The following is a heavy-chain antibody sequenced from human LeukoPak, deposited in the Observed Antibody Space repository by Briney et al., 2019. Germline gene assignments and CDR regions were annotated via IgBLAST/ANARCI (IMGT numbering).Heavy chain of an antibody. CDR3: ASSNCGGDCYSLDY. Sequence: PSETLSLTCAVYGGSFSGYSWSWIRQPPGKGLEWIGYIYHSGSTYYNPSLKSRVTISVDRSKNQFSLKLSSVTAADTAVYYCASSNCGGDCYSLDYWGQGTLVTVSS. V-gene: IGHV4-30-2*01. CDR2: IYHSGST. J-gene: IGHJ4*02. D-gene: IGHD2-21*02. CDR1: GGSFSGYS.